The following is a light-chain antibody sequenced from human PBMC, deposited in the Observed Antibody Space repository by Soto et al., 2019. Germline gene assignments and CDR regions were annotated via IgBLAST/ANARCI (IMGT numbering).Light chain of an antibody. V-gene: IGKV2-28*01. CDR3: MQALRART. Sequence: EIVVTQSPLSLPVTPGEPASISCKSSQSLLHSNGNTYLDWYLQKPGQSPQLLIYLGSNRASGVPDRFSGSGSGTDFTLNISRVEAEDVGVYYCMQALRARTFGQGTKVEI. CDR2: LGS. J-gene: IGKJ1*01. CDR1: QSLLHSNGNTY.